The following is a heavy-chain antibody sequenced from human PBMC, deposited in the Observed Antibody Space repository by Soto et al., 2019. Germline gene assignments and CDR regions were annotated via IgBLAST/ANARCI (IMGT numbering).Heavy chain of an antibody. D-gene: IGHD3-22*01. Sequence: GGSLRLSCAASGFTFSSYAMSWVRQAPGKGLEWVSGIGGSGDNTYYADSVKGRFTASRDNSKNTLYLQMNSLRAEDTATYFCAKDLYDGRDYWGQGTLVTVSS. CDR1: GFTFSSYA. CDR2: IGGSGDNT. V-gene: IGHV3-23*01. J-gene: IGHJ4*02. CDR3: AKDLYDGRDY.